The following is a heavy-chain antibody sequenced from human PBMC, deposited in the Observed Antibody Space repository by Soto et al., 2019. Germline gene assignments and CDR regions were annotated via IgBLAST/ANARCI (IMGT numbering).Heavy chain of an antibody. CDR3: ARGYYDANGQSNTFDI. CDR2: VHHSGDT. V-gene: IGHV4-59*01. CDR1: GASIRSSY. D-gene: IGHD3-22*01. J-gene: IGHJ3*02. Sequence: PSATLSLTCTVSGASIRSSYWSWIRQSPGKGLEWIGFVHHSGDTKTNPSLKSRVAILQDTSKNQFSLIVISVTAADTAMYFCARGYYDANGQSNTFDIWGQGTMVTVSS.